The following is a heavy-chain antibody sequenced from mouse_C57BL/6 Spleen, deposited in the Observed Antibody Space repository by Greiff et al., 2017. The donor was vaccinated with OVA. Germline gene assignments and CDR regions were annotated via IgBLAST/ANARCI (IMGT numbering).Heavy chain of an antibody. CDR2: ISSGSSTI. CDR3: ARGGYYEDFDY. V-gene: IGHV5-17*01. D-gene: IGHD2-3*01. Sequence: EVKLMESGGGLVKPGGSLKLSCAASGFTFSDYGMHWVRQAPEKGLEWVAYISSGSSTIYYADTVKGRFTISRDNAKNTLFLQMTSLRSEDTAMYYCARGGYYEDFDYWGQGTTVTVAS. CDR1: GFTFSDYG. J-gene: IGHJ2*01.